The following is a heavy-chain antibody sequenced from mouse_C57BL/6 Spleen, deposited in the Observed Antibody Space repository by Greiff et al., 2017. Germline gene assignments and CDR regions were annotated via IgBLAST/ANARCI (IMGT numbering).Heavy chain of an antibody. CDR2: IDPEDGDT. CDR1: GFNIKDYY. CDR3: TVYYGNYGGVFDY. Sequence: VQLQQSGAELVRPGASVKLSCTASGFNIKDYYMHWVKQRPEQGLEWIGRIDPEDGDTEYAPKFQGKATMTADTSSNTAYLQLSSLTSEDTAVYYCTVYYGNYGGVFDYWGQGTTLTVSS. V-gene: IGHV14-1*01. J-gene: IGHJ2*01. D-gene: IGHD2-1*01.